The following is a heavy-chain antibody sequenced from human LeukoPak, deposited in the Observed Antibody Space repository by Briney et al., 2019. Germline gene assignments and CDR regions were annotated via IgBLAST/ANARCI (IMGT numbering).Heavy chain of an antibody. J-gene: IGHJ4*02. CDR3: ATGKLDASGFDFMLPF. Sequence: PGRSLRLSCAASGFTFSSSAMHRVRQAPGKGLEWLAVFSRDGINTYYTDSVKGRFTISRDNSKNIFYLQMNSLRIEDTAIYYCATGKLDASGFDFMLPFWGQGTLVSVSS. D-gene: IGHD5-12*01. CDR2: FSRDGINT. CDR1: GFTFSSSA. V-gene: IGHV3-30*10.